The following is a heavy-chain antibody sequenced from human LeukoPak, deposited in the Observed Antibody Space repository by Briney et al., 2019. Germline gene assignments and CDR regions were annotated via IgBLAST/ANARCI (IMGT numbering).Heavy chain of an antibody. Sequence: GGSLRLSCAASGFTVSSNYMSWVRQAPGKGLEWVAFIRYEGNEKFYADSVKGRFTISRDNSKNTLYLQMNSLRLEDTAVYYCAKDLMRDRWFGESWGQGTLVTVSS. CDR1: GFTVSSNY. V-gene: IGHV3-30*02. D-gene: IGHD3-10*01. CDR2: IRYEGNEK. J-gene: IGHJ5*02. CDR3: AKDLMRDRWFGES.